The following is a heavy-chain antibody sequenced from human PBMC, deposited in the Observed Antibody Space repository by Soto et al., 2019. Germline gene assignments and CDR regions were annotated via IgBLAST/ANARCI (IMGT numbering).Heavy chain of an antibody. Sequence: PSETLSLTCTVSGGAISSSSYYWGWIRQPPGKGLEWIGSIYYSGSTYYNPSLKSRVTISVDTSKNQFSLKLSSVTAADTAVYYCARQRAGYSSGWCDYWGQGTLVTVSS. CDR3: ARQRAGYSSGWCDY. D-gene: IGHD6-19*01. CDR1: GGAISSSSYY. CDR2: IYYSGST. J-gene: IGHJ4*02. V-gene: IGHV4-39*01.